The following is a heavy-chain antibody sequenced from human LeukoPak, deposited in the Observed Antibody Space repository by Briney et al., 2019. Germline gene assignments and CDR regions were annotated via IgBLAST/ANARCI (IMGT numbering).Heavy chain of an antibody. CDR1: GFTFSSYG. CDR3: AKEIWLAYYFDY. Sequence: PVGSLRLSCAASGFTFSSYGMSWVRQAPGKGLEWGSGFSVSGGFTYSADSVKGRFIFSRASSKNPLYLQTNSLRAAETAVYYYAKEIWLAYYFDYWGQGTLVTVSS. V-gene: IGHV3-23*01. J-gene: IGHJ4*02. D-gene: IGHD6-19*01. CDR2: FSVSGGFT.